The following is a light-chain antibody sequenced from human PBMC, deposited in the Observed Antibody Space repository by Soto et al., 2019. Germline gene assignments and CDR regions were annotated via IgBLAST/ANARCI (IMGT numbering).Light chain of an antibody. V-gene: IGLV1-51*02. Sequence: QSVLTQPPSVSAAPGQKVTISCSGSSSNIGSDYVSWYQQLPGTAPKLLIYENNKRPSGIPDRFSGSKSGTSATLGITGLQTGDEADYYCAAWDKSLSGGVFGGGTQLTVL. CDR3: AAWDKSLSGGV. J-gene: IGLJ2*01. CDR1: SSNIGSDY. CDR2: ENN.